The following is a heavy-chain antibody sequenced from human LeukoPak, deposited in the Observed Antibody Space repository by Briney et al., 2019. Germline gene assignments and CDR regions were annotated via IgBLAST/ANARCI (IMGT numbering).Heavy chain of an antibody. V-gene: IGHV3-48*03. CDR2: ISTNGGTI. J-gene: IGHJ4*02. D-gene: IGHD2-15*01. Sequence: QTGGSLRLSCAASGFTFSSYEMNWVRQAPGKGLEWVSYISTNGGTIYYADSVKGLFTISRDNAKSSLYLQMNSLRAEDTAVYYCAKEGVVAAKFSWGQGTLVTVSS. CDR3: AKEGVVAAKFS. CDR1: GFTFSSYE.